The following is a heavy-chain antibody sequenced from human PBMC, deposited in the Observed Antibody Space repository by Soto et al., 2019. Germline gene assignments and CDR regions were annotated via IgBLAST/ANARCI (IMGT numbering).Heavy chain of an antibody. V-gene: IGHV3-48*03. Sequence: GGSLRLSCVASGFTFSIYEMNWVRQAPGKGLEWVSYISSSDNTIHYADSVKGRFTISRDYARNSLYLQMNSLRAEDTAVYYCARESSSSGWLEYWGQGTLVTVSS. J-gene: IGHJ4*02. D-gene: IGHD6-19*01. CDR2: ISSSDNTI. CDR1: GFTFSIYE. CDR3: ARESSSSGWLEY.